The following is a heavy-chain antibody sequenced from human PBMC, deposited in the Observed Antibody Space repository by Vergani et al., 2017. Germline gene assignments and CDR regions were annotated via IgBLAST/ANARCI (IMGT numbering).Heavy chain of an antibody. CDR3: ARGSGGDAGGVLDY. D-gene: IGHD2-21*02. CDR1: GCTFTDHY. CDR2: VDPEDGET. J-gene: IGHJ4*02. Sequence: EVQLVQSGAEVKKPGATMKISCKVSGCTFTDHYMHWVKQAPGKGLEWMGLVDPEDGETIYAEKFKGRVTIAADTSTDTAHLELSSLRSEDTAVYYCARGSGGDAGGVLDYWWQGRLVTVSS. V-gene: IGHV1-69-2*01.